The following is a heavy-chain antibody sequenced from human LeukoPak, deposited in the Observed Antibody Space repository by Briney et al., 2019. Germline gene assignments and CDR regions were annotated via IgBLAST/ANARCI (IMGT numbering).Heavy chain of an antibody. CDR3: ARVNYDYVWGSYRFDY. D-gene: IGHD3-16*02. CDR2: ISSSSSYI. Sequence: PGGSLRLSCAASGFTFSSYSMNWVRQAPGKGLEWVSSISSSSSYIYYADSVKGRFTISRDNAKNSLYLQMNSLRAEDTAVYYCARVNYDYVWGSYRFDYWGQGTLVTVSS. CDR1: GFTFSSYS. V-gene: IGHV3-21*01. J-gene: IGHJ4*02.